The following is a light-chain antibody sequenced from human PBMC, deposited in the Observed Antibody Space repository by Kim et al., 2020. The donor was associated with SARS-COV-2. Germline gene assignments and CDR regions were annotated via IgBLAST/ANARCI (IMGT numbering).Light chain of an antibody. CDR2: DAS. CDR1: QGISYA. J-gene: IGKJ2*02. CDR3: QQFNTYPCT. V-gene: IGKV1-13*02. Sequence: AIQLTQSPSSLSASVGDRVTITCRAGQGISYALAWYQQKRGRPPKPLISDASSLESGIPLRFSGSGSGTDFTLTISSLQPEDFATYYCQQFNTYPCTFGQGTELEI.